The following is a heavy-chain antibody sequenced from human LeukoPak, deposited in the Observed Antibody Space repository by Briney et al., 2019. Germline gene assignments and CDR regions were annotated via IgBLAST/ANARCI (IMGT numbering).Heavy chain of an antibody. Sequence: PSQTLSLTCTVSGGSISSGSYYWSWIRQPAGKGLEWIGRIYTSGSTNYNPSLKSRVTISVDTSKNQFSLKLSSVTAADTAVYYCARQGTVVTPDWFDPWGQGTLVTVSS. CDR2: IYTSGST. CDR1: GGSISSGSYY. CDR3: ARQGTVVTPDWFDP. V-gene: IGHV4-61*02. J-gene: IGHJ5*02. D-gene: IGHD4-23*01.